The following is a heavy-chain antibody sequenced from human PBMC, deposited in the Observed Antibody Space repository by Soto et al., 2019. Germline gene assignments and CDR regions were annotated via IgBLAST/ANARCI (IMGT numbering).Heavy chain of an antibody. V-gene: IGHV1-69*06. CDR2: IIPIFATP. D-gene: IGHD6-19*01. J-gene: IGHJ6*02. CDR3: ARGGPVAGNYGMDV. CDR1: GGTFSTYA. Sequence: QVQLLQSGAEVKKPVSSVKVSCKASGGTFSTYAISWVRQAPGQGLEWMGGIIPIFATPSYAQKFQGRVTITADKSTSTAYMELSSLRSEDTAVYYCARGGPVAGNYGMDVWGQGTTVSVSS.